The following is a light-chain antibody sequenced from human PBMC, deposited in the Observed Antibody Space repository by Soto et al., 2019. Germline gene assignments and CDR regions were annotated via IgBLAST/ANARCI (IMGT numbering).Light chain of an antibody. J-gene: IGKJ4*01. CDR1: HEINDR. CDR2: RAS. CDR3: QQYDAYPLT. V-gene: IGKV1-16*01. Sequence: DVYMSQSPSSVSASVGDRVIITCRASHEINDRLGWFQQKPGKARKSLIYRASDLQNGVPSRFIGSGSGTEFTLTINNLQPEDFATYFCQQYDAYPLTFGGGTNIEI.